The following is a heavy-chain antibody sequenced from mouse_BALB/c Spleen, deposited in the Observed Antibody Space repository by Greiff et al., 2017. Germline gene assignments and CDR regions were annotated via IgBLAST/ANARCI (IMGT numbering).Heavy chain of an antibody. D-gene: IGHD2-1*01. CDR3: ARDDGNYVAY. J-gene: IGHJ3*01. CDR2: ISYDGSN. V-gene: IGHV3-6*02. Sequence: VQLQQSGPGLVQPSQSLSLTCSVTGYSITSGYYWYWIRQFPGNILEWMGYISYDGSNNYNPSLKNRISITRDTSKNQFFLKLNSVTTEDTATYYCARDDGNYVAYWGQGTLVTVSA. CDR1: GYSITSGYY.